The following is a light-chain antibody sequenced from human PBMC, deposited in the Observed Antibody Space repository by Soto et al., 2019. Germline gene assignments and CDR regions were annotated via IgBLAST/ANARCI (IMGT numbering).Light chain of an antibody. CDR1: QSISSW. J-gene: IGKJ1*01. Sequence: DIQMTQSPSTLSASVGDRVTITCRASQSISSWLAWYQQKPGKAPKLLIYDASSLESGVPSRFSGSGSGTEFTLTISSLQPDDFATYSCQQHNSYFLTLGQGTKVDSK. V-gene: IGKV1-5*01. CDR2: DAS. CDR3: QQHNSYFLT.